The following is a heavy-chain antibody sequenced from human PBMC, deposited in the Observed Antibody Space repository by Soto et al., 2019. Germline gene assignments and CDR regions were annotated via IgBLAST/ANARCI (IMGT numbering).Heavy chain of an antibody. Sequence: TGGSLRLSCTASGFSFGGYTMHWVRQAPGKGLEWVSLINWDGTRTYYTDSVKGRFTISRDNRQNSLYLQMNSLGPEDTALYSCAKDFCSRTNCYPAPLMYHHYGKDVWGQGTTVTVSS. CDR1: GFSFGGYT. J-gene: IGHJ6*02. V-gene: IGHV3-43*01. CDR2: INWDGTRT. D-gene: IGHD2-2*01. CDR3: AKDFCSRTNCYPAPLMYHHYGKDV.